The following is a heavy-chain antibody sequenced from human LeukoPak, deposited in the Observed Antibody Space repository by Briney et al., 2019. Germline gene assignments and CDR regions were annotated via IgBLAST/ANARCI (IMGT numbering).Heavy chain of an antibody. Sequence: ASVKVSCKASGYTFTGYYIHWVRQAPGQGLEWMGWINPKSGGTSYAQKFQGRVTMTRDTSISTTYMELSSLRSDDTAVYYCARSEVVPAAISLAYWGQGTLLTVSS. V-gene: IGHV1-2*02. CDR1: GYTFTGYY. CDR2: INPKSGGT. J-gene: IGHJ4*02. D-gene: IGHD2-2*02. CDR3: ARSEVVPAAISLAY.